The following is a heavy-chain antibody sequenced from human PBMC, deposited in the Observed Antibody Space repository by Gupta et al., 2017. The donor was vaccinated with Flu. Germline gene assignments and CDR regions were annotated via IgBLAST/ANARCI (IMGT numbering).Heavy chain of an antibody. CDR2: VGRRGGET. CDR3: TKVVSDRNDCAGGNWE. J-gene: IGHJ4*02. D-gene: IGHD1-26*01. V-gene: IGHV3-23*01. Sequence: WVSTDTGKGLGWVRTVGRRGGETHYADAVKGRFTISRDDAGNMIYWYMGSLGLQDTAVYYCTKVVSDRNDCAGGNWEWGQGTRVTVSS.